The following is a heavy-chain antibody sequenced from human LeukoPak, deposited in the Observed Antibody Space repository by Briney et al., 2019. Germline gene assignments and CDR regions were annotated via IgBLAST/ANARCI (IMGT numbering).Heavy chain of an antibody. CDR3: AKDTAPGCIVGATEYLDY. J-gene: IGHJ4*02. Sequence: GGSLRLSCAASGFTFSSCGMHWVRQAPGKGLEWVAFIRYDGSNKYYADSVKGRFTISRDNSKNTLYLQMNSLRAEDTAVYYCAKDTAPGCIVGATEYLDYSGQGTLVTVSS. V-gene: IGHV3-30*02. CDR1: GFTFSSCG. D-gene: IGHD1-26*01. CDR2: IRYDGSNK.